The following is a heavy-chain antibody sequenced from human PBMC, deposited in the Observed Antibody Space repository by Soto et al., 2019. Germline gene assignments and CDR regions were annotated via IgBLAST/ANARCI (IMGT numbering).Heavy chain of an antibody. J-gene: IGHJ6*02. Sequence: PGGSLRLSCAASGFTFSSYSMNWVRQAPGKGLEWVSYISSSSSTIYYADSVEGRFTISRDNAKNSLYLQMNSLRDEDTAVYYCARGAPSRYDFWSGYPSFGMDAWGQGTTVTVSS. CDR2: ISSSSSTI. CDR1: GFTFSSYS. D-gene: IGHD3-3*01. CDR3: ARGAPSRYDFWSGYPSFGMDA. V-gene: IGHV3-48*02.